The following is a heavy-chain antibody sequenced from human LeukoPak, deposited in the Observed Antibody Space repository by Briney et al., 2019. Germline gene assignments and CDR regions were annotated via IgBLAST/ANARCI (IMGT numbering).Heavy chain of an antibody. Sequence: SVKVSCKASGGTFSSYAISWVRQAPGQGLEWMGRIIPIFGTANYAQKFQGRVTITTDESTSTAYMELSSLRSEDTAVYYCARSIRSGYYLDYWGQGTLVTVTS. CDR1: GGTFSSYA. J-gene: IGHJ4*02. V-gene: IGHV1-69*05. CDR3: ARSIRSGYYLDY. CDR2: IIPIFGTA. D-gene: IGHD3-22*01.